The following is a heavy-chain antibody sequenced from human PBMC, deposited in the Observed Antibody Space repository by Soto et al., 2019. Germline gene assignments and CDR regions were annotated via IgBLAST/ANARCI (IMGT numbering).Heavy chain of an antibody. CDR1: GFTFRTYA. V-gene: IGHV3-23*01. CDR2: ITGSGATT. D-gene: IGHD1-26*01. CDR3: ARAGIHSGSYQPRYFDY. Sequence: GGSLRLSCAASGFTFRTYAMNWLRQAPGKGLEWVSSITGSGATTYYADSVRGRFTISRDNSKNMLYLQMNSLRAEDTAVYYYARAGIHSGSYQPRYFDYWGQGTLVTVSS. J-gene: IGHJ4*02.